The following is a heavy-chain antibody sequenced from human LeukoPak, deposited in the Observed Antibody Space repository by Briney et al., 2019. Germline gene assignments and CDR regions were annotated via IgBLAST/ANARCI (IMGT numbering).Heavy chain of an antibody. J-gene: IGHJ4*02. V-gene: IGHV1-69*01. CDR1: GGTFSSYA. CDR2: IIPIFGTA. CDR3: ARNGIWFGELPYYFDY. Sequence: SVKVSCKASGGTFSSYAISWVRQAPGQGLEWMGGIIPIFGTANYAQKFQGRVTITADESTSTAYMELSSLRSEDTAVYYCARNGIWFGELPYYFDYWGQGTLVTVSS. D-gene: IGHD3-10*01.